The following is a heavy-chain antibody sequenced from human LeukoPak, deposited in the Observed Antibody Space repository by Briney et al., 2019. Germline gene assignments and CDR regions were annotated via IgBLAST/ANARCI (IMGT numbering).Heavy chain of an antibody. CDR2: IYYSGST. V-gene: IGHV4-31*03. CDR1: CGSISSGGYY. J-gene: IGHJ1*01. D-gene: IGHD2-15*01. Sequence: SETLSLTCTVSCGSISSGGYYWSWIRQHPGKGLEWIGYIYYSGSTYYNPSLKSRVTISVDTSKNQFSLKLSSVTAADTAVYYCARYCSGGSCYSALEYFQHWGQGTLVTVSS. CDR3: ARYCSGGSCYSALEYFQH.